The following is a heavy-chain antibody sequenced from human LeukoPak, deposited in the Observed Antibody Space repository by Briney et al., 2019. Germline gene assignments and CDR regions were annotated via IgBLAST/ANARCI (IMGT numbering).Heavy chain of an antibody. CDR3: ARVKLGGRYYYYYMDV. CDR1: GGSISSSNW. J-gene: IGHJ6*03. CDR2: IYHSGST. Sequence: PSGTLSLTCAVSGGSISSSNWWSWVRQPPGKGLEWIGEIYHSGSTNYNPSLKSRVTISVDKSKNQFSLKLSSVTAADTAVYYCARVKLGGRYYYYYMDVWGKGTTVTVSS. D-gene: IGHD7-27*01. V-gene: IGHV4-4*02.